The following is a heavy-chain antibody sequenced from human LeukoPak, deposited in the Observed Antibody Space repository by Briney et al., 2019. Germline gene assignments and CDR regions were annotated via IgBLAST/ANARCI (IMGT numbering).Heavy chain of an antibody. CDR1: GFSFDTHG. V-gene: IGHV3-33*01. D-gene: IGHD3-16*01. CDR3: ARDVFADSSGGSFDF. J-gene: IGHJ4*02. Sequence: GRSLRLSCAASGFSFDTHGMHWVRQAPGKGLEWVAVIWYDGSKKYYADSVKGRFTISRDNSKKSLFLQMNSLKAEDTALYYCARDVFADSSGGSFDFWGQGTLVTVSS. CDR2: IWYDGSKK.